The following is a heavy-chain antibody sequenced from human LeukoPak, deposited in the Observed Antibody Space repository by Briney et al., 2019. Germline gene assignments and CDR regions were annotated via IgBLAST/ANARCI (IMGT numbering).Heavy chain of an antibody. J-gene: IGHJ3*02. CDR3: ARGAIVEAFDI. Sequence: PSQTLPLTCAVSGGSISSGGYSWSWIRQPPGKGLEWIGYIYHSGSTYYNPSLKSRVTISVDRSKNQFSLKLSSVTAADTAVYYCARGAIVEAFDIWGQGTMVTVSS. D-gene: IGHD3-16*02. CDR1: GGSISSGGYS. CDR2: IYHSGST. V-gene: IGHV4-30-2*01.